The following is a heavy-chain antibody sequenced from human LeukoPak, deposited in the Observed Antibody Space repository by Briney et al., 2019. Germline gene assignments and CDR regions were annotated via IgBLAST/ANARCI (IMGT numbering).Heavy chain of an antibody. CDR2: IGTVANP. CDR3: ARGRGAYFDY. D-gene: IGHD4/OR15-4a*01. V-gene: IGHV3-13*05. CDR1: GFTFSSYD. J-gene: IGHJ4*02. Sequence: PGGSLRLSCAASGFTFSSYDMHWVRQATGKGLEWVSAIGTVANPFYPDSVKGRFIISRDNAKNSLYLQMNSLGAGDTAVYYCARGRGAYFDYWGQGTLVTVSS.